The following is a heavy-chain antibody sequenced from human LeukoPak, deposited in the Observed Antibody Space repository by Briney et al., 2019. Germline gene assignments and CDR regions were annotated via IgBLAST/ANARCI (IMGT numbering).Heavy chain of an antibody. V-gene: IGHV4-39*07. D-gene: IGHD6-13*01. CDR1: GGSISSSSYY. CDR3: ARDGGIAAAAPDAFDI. CDR2: IYYSGST. J-gene: IGHJ3*02. Sequence: SETLSLTCTVSGGSISSSSYYWGWIRQPPGKGLEWIGSIYYSGSTYYNPSLKSRVTISVDTSKNQFSLKLSSVTAADTAVYYCARDGGIAAAAPDAFDIWGQGTMVTVSS.